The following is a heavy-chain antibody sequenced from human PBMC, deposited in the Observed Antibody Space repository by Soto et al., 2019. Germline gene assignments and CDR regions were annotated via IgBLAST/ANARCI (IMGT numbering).Heavy chain of an antibody. CDR2: ISSTTNYI. V-gene: IGHV3-21*06. CDR1: GFTFTRYS. J-gene: IGHJ4*02. CDR3: ARESEDLTSNFDY. Sequence: GGSLRLSCAASGFTFTRYSMNWVRQAPGKGLEWVSSISSTTNYIYYGDSMKGRFTISRDNAKNSLYLEMNSLRAEDTAVYYCARESEDLTSNFDYWVQGTLVTVSS.